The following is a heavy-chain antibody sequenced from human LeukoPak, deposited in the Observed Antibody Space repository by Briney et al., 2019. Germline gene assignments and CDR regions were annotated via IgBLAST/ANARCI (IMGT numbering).Heavy chain of an antibody. V-gene: IGHV3-48*04. CDR3: ARDPAHSYAYRWFDP. CDR1: GFVFDIFS. Sequence: GGSLRLSCTASGFVFDIFSMYWIRQAPGKGLEWISYISERSSTIYYADSVKGRFTISRDNAKNLLFLQMNNLRAEDTAVYYCARDPAHSYAYRWFDPWGQGTLVTVSS. J-gene: IGHJ5*02. CDR2: ISERSSTI. D-gene: IGHD3-16*01.